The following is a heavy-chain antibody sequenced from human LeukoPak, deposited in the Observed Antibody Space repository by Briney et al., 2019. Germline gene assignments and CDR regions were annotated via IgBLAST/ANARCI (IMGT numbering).Heavy chain of an antibody. D-gene: IGHD3-3*01. CDR2: ISAYNGNT. CDR1: GYTFTSYG. Sequence: GASVKVSCKASGYTFTSYGISWVRQAPGQGLEWMGWISAYNGNTNYAQKLQGRVTMTTETSTSTAYMELRSLRSDDTAVYYCARANFWSGYPYYYYYYMDVWGKGTTVTVSS. CDR3: ARANFWSGYPYYYYYYMDV. J-gene: IGHJ6*03. V-gene: IGHV1-18*01.